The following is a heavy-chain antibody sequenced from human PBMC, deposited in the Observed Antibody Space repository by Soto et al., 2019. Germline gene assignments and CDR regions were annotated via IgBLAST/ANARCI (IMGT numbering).Heavy chain of an antibody. D-gene: IGHD3-22*01. CDR1: GYSFTSYW. Sequence: EVQLVQSGAEVKKPGESLRISCKGSGYSFTSYWINWVRQMPGKGLEWMGRIDASDSYTNYSPSFQGHVTISADKSINTADLQWSSLKASDTAMYYCAVGRDTSGYYHYFDSWGQGTLVTVSS. CDR3: AVGRDTSGYYHYFDS. J-gene: IGHJ4*02. CDR2: IDASDSYT. V-gene: IGHV5-10-1*01.